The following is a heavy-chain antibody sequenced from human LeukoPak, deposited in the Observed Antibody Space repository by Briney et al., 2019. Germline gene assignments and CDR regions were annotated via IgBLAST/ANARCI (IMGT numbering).Heavy chain of an antibody. CDR2: IKTDGSIT. J-gene: IGHJ4*02. V-gene: IGHV3-74*01. D-gene: IGHD3-22*01. Sequence: EGSLRLSCAASGFSFSVYWMHWVRQAPGKGPVWVSRIKTDGSITDYADFVKGRFTISRDNAKNTLYLQMNSLRAEDTAVYFCAKDQSSGYYKTFDYWGQGTLVTVSS. CDR3: AKDQSSGYYKTFDY. CDR1: GFSFSVYW.